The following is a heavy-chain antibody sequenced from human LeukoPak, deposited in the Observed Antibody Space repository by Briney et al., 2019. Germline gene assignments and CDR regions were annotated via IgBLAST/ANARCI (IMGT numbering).Heavy chain of an antibody. Sequence: SETLSLTFTVSGGSISSSSYYWAWIRQPPGKGLEWIGSIHYSGSTYYNPSLQSRVTISIDTSKNQFSLKLRFVTAADTAVYYCARVRCSGGSCPYYYYYYYMDVWGKGTTVTVSS. CDR3: ARVRCSGGSCPYYYYYYYMDV. V-gene: IGHV4-39*07. CDR1: GGSISSSSYY. D-gene: IGHD2-15*01. CDR2: IHYSGST. J-gene: IGHJ6*03.